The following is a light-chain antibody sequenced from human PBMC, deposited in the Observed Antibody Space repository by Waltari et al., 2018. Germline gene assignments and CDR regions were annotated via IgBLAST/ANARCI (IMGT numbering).Light chain of an antibody. CDR1: SSDVGGYNH. J-gene: IGLJ1*01. V-gene: IGLV2-8*01. Sequence: QSALTQPPSASGSPGQSVTISCTGTSSDVGGYNHVSWYQHHPGKVPKLMIFDVSKRPSGVPDRFSGSKSGNTASLTVSGLQAEDEADYYCSSYAGTNNRYVFGTGTNVTVL. CDR3: SSYAGTNNRYV. CDR2: DVS.